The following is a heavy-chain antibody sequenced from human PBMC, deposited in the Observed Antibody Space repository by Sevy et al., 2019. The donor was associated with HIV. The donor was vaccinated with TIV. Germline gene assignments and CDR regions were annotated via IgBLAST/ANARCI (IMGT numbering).Heavy chain of an antibody. D-gene: IGHD4-17*01. CDR3: ATGAPLRPHDY. CDR2: INPSGGST. Sequence: ASVKVSCKASGYTFTSYYMHWVRQAPGQELEWMGIINPSGGSTSYAQKFQGRVTMTRDTSTSTVYMELSSLRSEDTAVYYCATGAPLRPHDYWGQGTLVTVSS. CDR1: GYTFTSYY. V-gene: IGHV1-46*01. J-gene: IGHJ4*02.